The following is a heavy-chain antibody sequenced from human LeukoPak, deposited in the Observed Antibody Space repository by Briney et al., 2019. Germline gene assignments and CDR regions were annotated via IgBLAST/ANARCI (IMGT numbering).Heavy chain of an antibody. CDR2: IIPILGIA. CDR1: GGTFSSYT. CDR3: ARAGGDWEYCSGGSCYGNYYYGMDV. J-gene: IGHJ6*02. V-gene: IGHV1-69*02. D-gene: IGHD2-15*01. Sequence: GASVKVSCKASGGTFSSYTVSWVRQAPGQGLEGMGRIIPILGIANYAQKFQGRVTITADKSTSTAYMELGSLRSEDTDVYYCARAGGDWEYCSGGSCYGNYYYGMDVWGQGTTVTVSS.